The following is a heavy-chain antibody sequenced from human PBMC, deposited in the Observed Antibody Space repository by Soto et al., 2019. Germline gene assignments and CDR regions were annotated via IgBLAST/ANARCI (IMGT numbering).Heavy chain of an antibody. CDR2: INGYNGNT. V-gene: IGHV1-18*01. Sequence: QVQLVQSGAEVKKPGASVKVSCKASGYTFTTYGISWGRQAPGQVLEWMGGINGYNGNTNYAQKLQGRVTMTTDTSTSTAYMELRSMRSDDTAVYYCARDPVAGTYFDYWGQGTLVTVSS. J-gene: IGHJ4*02. CDR3: ARDPVAGTYFDY. D-gene: IGHD6-19*01. CDR1: GYTFTTYG.